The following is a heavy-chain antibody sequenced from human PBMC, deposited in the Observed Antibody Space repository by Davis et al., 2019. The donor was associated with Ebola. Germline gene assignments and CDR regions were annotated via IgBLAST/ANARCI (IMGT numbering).Heavy chain of an antibody. CDR3: ARVRYYYDMDV. CDR1: GFTFSSYN. V-gene: IGHV3-48*02. CDR2: IGKSSSNA. Sequence: GESLKISCAASGFTFSSYNINWVRQAPGRGLEWVSYIGKSSSNAYYADSVKGRFTISRDNAKNSLYLQMNSLRDEDTAVYYCARVRYYYDMDVWGKGTTVTVSS. J-gene: IGHJ6*04.